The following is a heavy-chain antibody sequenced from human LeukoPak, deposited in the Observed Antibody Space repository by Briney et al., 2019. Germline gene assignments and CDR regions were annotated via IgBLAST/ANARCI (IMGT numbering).Heavy chain of an antibody. V-gene: IGHV3-30*04. D-gene: IGHD3-9*01. CDR3: ARGKYYDILTGYDENWFDP. CDR1: GFTFSSYA. J-gene: IGHJ5*02. Sequence: GRSLRLSCAASGFTFSSYAMHWVRQAPGKGLGWVAVISYDGSNKYYADSVKGRFTISRDNSKNTLYLQMNSLRAEDTAVYYCARGKYYDILTGYDENWFDPWGQGTLVTVSS. CDR2: ISYDGSNK.